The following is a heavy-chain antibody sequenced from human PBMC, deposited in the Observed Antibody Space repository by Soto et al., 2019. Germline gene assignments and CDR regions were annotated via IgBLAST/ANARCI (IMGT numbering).Heavy chain of an antibody. CDR1: GGSISSYY. CDR2: IYYSGST. CDR3: AREVSTSLNWFDP. Sequence: PSETLSLTCTVSGGSISSYYWSWIRQPPGKGLEWIGYIYYSGSTNYNPSLKSRVTISVDTSKNQFSLKLSSVTAADTAVYYCAREVSTSLNWFDPWGQGTLVTAPQ. D-gene: IGHD2-2*01. V-gene: IGHV4-59*01. J-gene: IGHJ5*02.